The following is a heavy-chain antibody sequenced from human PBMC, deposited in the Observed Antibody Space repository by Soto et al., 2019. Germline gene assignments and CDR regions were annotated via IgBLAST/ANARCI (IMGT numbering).Heavy chain of an antibody. V-gene: IGHV3-23*01. CDR3: AKDMSIVPATNRKAYYYYGMDV. D-gene: IGHD2-2*01. Sequence: PGGSLRLSCAASGFTFSSYAMSWVRQAPGKGLEWVSAISGSGGSTYYADSVKGRFTISRDNSKNTLYLQMNSLRAEDTAVYYCAKDMSIVPATNRKAYYYYGMDVWGQGTTVTVSS. CDR2: ISGSGGST. CDR1: GFTFSSYA. J-gene: IGHJ6*02.